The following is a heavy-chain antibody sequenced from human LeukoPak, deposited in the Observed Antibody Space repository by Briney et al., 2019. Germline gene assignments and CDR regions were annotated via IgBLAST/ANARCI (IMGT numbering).Heavy chain of an antibody. V-gene: IGHV1-2*02. D-gene: IGHD5-18*01. CDR3: ARDLGTVFGYSYGSSFDY. CDR2: INPNSGGT. Sequence: ASVKVSCKASGYAFTGYYMHWVRQAPGQGLEWMGWINPNSGGTNYAQKFQGRVTMTRDTSISTAYMELSRLRSDDTAVYYCARDLGTVFGYSYGSSFDYWGQGTLVTVSS. J-gene: IGHJ4*02. CDR1: GYAFTGYY.